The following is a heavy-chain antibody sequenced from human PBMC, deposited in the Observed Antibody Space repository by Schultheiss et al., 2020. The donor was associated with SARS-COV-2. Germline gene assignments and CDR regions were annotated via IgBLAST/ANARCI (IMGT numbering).Heavy chain of an antibody. CDR2: IIPIFGTA. CDR3: ARVDRPQHNYYYYYGMDV. Sequence: SVKVSCKASGGTFSSYAISWVRQAPGQGLEWMGGIIPIFGTANYAQKFQGRVTITADESTSTAYMELSSLRSEDTAVYYCARVDRPQHNYYYYYGMDVWGQGTTVTVSS. V-gene: IGHV1-69*13. CDR1: GGTFSSYA. J-gene: IGHJ6*02.